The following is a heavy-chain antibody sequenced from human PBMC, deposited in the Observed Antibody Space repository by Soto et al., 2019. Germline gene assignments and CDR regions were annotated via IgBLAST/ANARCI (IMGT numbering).Heavy chain of an antibody. V-gene: IGHV4-30-2*01. CDR3: ARLSRGYTFDY. Sequence: PSETLSLTCAVSGGSISSGGYSWSWIRQPPGKGLEWIGYIYHSGSTYYNPSLKSRVTISVDRSKNQFSLKLSSVTAADTAVYYCARLSRGYTFDYWGQGAPVTVSS. D-gene: IGHD3-16*02. J-gene: IGHJ4*02. CDR1: GGSISSGGYS. CDR2: IYHSGST.